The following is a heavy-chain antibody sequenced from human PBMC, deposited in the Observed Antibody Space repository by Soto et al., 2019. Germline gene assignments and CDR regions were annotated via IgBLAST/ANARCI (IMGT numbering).Heavy chain of an antibody. CDR3: AHPRGYGVFDAVDI. Sequence: LRLSCAASGFIFSTYAMNWVRQAPGKGLEWVSAISSSGDSAYYAESVRGRFTISRDNSINTLYLQMRSLRPEDTAVYYCAHPRGYGVFDAVDIWGQGTMVTVSS. V-gene: IGHV3-23*01. CDR1: GFIFSTYA. CDR2: ISSSGDSA. D-gene: IGHD4-17*01. J-gene: IGHJ3*02.